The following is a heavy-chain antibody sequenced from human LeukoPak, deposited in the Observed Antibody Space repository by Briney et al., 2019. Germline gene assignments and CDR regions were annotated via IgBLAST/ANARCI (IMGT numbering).Heavy chain of an antibody. CDR2: ISYDGSNK. CDR3: ARDSYFDC. CDR1: GFTFSSYA. V-gene: IGHV3-30*04. J-gene: IGHJ4*02. Sequence: GGSLRLSCAASGFTFSSYAMHWVRQAPGKGLEWVAVISYDGSNKYYADSVKGRFTISRDNSKNTLYLQMNSLRAEDTAVYYCARDSYFDCWGQGTLVTVSS.